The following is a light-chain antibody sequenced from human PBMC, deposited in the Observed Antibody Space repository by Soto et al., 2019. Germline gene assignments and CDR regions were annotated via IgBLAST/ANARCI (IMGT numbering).Light chain of an antibody. V-gene: IGKV3-15*01. CDR3: QQYKKWPPLT. Sequence: EIVMTQSPPTLSVSPGERATLSCRASQSVSSNLAWYQQKPGQAPRLLIYGASTRATDIPARFSGSGSGTEFILTISNLQSEDFAIYYCQQYKKWPPLTFGGGTKVEIK. CDR1: QSVSSN. J-gene: IGKJ4*01. CDR2: GAS.